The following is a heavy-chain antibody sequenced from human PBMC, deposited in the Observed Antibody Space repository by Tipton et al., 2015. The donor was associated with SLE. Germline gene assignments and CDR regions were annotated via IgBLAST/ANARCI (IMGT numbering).Heavy chain of an antibody. CDR3: ASGIAAAGTGGDY. J-gene: IGHJ4*02. CDR1: GGSISSYY. CDR2: IYTSGST. D-gene: IGHD6-13*01. V-gene: IGHV4-4*07. Sequence: TLSLTCTVSGGSISSYYWSWIRRPAGKGLEWIGRIYTSGSTNYNPSLKSRVTMSVDTSKNQFSLKLSSVTAADTAVYYCASGIAAAGTGGDYWGQGTLVTVSS.